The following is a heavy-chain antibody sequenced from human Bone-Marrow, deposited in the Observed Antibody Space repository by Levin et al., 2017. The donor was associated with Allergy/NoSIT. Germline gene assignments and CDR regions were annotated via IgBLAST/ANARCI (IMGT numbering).Heavy chain of an antibody. V-gene: IGHV3-21*01. D-gene: IGHD3-10*01. CDR1: GFSFFFYN. CDR2: ISGDSEYR. CDR3: ANGAGSYGPLF. J-gene: IGHJ4*02. Sequence: GESLKISCEASGFSFFFYNMNWVRQAPGKGLEWVSSISGDSEYRYYADSVKGRFTISRDNAKDSRYLQMNSLRAEDTAVYYCANGAGSYGPLFWGQGTLVTVSS.